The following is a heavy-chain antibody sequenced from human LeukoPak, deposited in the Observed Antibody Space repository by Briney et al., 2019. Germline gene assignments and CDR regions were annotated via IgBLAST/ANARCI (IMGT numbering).Heavy chain of an antibody. CDR3: ARDEGGTMVRGARYYYYGMDV. V-gene: IGHV3-48*04. CDR1: GFTFSSYW. CDR2: ISSSGSTI. J-gene: IGHJ6*02. Sequence: AGGSLRLSCAASGFTFSSYWMSWVRQAPGKGLEWVSYISSSGSTIYYADSVKGRFTISRDNAKNSLYLQMNSLRAEDTAVYYCARDEGGTMVRGARYYYYGMDVWGQGTTVTVSS. D-gene: IGHD3-10*01.